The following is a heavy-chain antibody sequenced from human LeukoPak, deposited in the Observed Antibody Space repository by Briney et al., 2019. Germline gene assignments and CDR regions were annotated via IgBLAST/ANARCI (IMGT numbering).Heavy chain of an antibody. CDR3: ARAPGWTTVARPFDS. CDR1: GGSFSGYY. D-gene: IGHD4-17*01. Sequence: PSETLSLTCAVYGGSFSGYYWSWIRQPPGKGLEWIGEIDPSGHTNYNPSLKSRVTISVDRSKSQFSLKLTSVTAADTAVYYCARAPGWTTVARPFDSWGQGTLVPVSS. J-gene: IGHJ4*02. V-gene: IGHV4-34*01. CDR2: IDPSGHT.